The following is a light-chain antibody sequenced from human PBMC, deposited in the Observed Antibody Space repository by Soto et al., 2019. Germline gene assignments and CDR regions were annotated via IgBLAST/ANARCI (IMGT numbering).Light chain of an antibody. V-gene: IGKV3-20*01. Sequence: EIVLTQSPCTLSLSPGGRATLSCRASQSVTSNFLAWYQQKPGQGPRLLIFGASSRATGIPDRFSGSGSGTDFTLTISRLEPEDFAVYYCQQYGSSLPWTFGQGTKVDIK. J-gene: IGKJ1*01. CDR3: QQYGSSLPWT. CDR1: QSVTSNF. CDR2: GAS.